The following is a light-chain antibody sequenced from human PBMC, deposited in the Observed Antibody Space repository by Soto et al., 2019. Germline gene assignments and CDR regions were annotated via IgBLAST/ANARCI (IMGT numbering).Light chain of an antibody. J-gene: IGLJ1*01. CDR1: SSDVGAYNF. V-gene: IGLV2-14*03. CDR2: NVY. CDR3: SAYTVSRTYV. Sequence: QSVLTQPASVSVSPGQSITSSCTGTSSDVGAYNFVSWHQQHPGKAPKLMIYNVYDRPSGISYRFSGSKSGNTASLTISGLQGEDEADYYCSAYTVSRTYVFGTGTKVTVL.